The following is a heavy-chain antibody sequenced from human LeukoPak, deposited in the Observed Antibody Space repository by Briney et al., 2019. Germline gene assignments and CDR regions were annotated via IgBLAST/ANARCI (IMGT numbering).Heavy chain of an antibody. V-gene: IGHV4-59*01. CDR2: IYYSGST. Sequence: SETLSLTCTVSGGSISSYYWSWIRQTPGKGLEWIGYIYYSGSTNYNPSLKSRVTISVDTSKNQFSLKLSSVTAADTAVYYCARGGGIAAAGFGFDPWGQGTLVTVSS. CDR1: GGSISSYY. D-gene: IGHD6-13*01. J-gene: IGHJ5*02. CDR3: ARGGGIAAAGFGFDP.